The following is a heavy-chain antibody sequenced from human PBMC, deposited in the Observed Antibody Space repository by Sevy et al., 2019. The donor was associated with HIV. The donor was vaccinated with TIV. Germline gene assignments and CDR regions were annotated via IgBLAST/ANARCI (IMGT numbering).Heavy chain of an antibody. CDR1: GFTFKNFG. D-gene: IGHD3-22*01. CDR2: IRYDGSTK. J-gene: IGHJ4*01. Sequence: GGSLRLSCAASGFTFKNFGMHWVRQAPGKGLEWVTFIRYDGSTKYYADSVRGRFTISRDNSKRTLYLQMNSLRAEDTAVYFCATSRRDYYNYYFDYWGHGTLVTVSS. CDR3: ATSRRDYYNYYFDY. V-gene: IGHV3-30*02.